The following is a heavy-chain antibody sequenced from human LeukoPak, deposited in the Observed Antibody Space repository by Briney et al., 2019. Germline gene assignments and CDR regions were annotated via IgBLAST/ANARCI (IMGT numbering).Heavy chain of an antibody. Sequence: ASVKVSCKASGYTFSYYALNWVRQAPGQGLEWMGWINTNTGNPTYAQGFTGRFVFSLDTSVSTAYLQTSSLKAEDTAVYYCARVHGSGTYYPDYWGQGTLVTVSS. CDR1: GYTFSYYA. V-gene: IGHV7-4-1*02. CDR3: ARVHGSGTYYPDY. CDR2: INTNTGNP. J-gene: IGHJ4*02. D-gene: IGHD3-10*01.